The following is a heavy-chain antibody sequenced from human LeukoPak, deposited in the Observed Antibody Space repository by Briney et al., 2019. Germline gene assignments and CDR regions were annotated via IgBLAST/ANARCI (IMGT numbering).Heavy chain of an antibody. D-gene: IGHD3-22*01. V-gene: IGHV3-48*04. Sequence: GGSLRLSCAASGFTFTSYAMSWVRQAPGKGLEWVSYISSSGSTIYYADSVKGRFTISRDNAKNSLYLQMNSLRAEDTAVYYCARDLISYYDSSGYDYWGQGTLVTVSS. J-gene: IGHJ4*02. CDR2: ISSSGSTI. CDR3: ARDLISYYDSSGYDY. CDR1: GFTFTSYA.